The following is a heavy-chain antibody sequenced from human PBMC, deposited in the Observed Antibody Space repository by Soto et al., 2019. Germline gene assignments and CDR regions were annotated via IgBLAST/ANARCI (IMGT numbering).Heavy chain of an antibody. V-gene: IGHV5-51*01. Sequence: GESLKISCKGSGYTFNTNWIGWVRQMPGKGLEWMGIIYPGDSDTRYSPSFQGQVTISADKSISTAYLQWSSLKASDTAMYYCARQVAHGYYFYGMDVCGQRTTVTVSS. CDR2: IYPGDSDT. J-gene: IGHJ6*02. CDR3: ARQVAHGYYFYGMDV. D-gene: IGHD5-12*01. CDR1: GYTFNTNW.